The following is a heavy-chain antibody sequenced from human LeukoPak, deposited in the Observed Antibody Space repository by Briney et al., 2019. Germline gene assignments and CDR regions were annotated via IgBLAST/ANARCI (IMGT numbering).Heavy chain of an antibody. CDR1: GFAFSDYG. J-gene: IGHJ4*02. CDR3: ARVHRGYSYGRLDY. V-gene: IGHV3-48*02. Sequence: GGSLRLSCAASGFAFSDYGMNWVRQAPGKGLEWVSYISSSDNTIHYADSVKGRFTISRDNAKNSLYLEMNSLRDEDTAVYYCARVHRGYSYGRLDYWGQGTLVTVSS. CDR2: ISSSDNTI. D-gene: IGHD5-18*01.